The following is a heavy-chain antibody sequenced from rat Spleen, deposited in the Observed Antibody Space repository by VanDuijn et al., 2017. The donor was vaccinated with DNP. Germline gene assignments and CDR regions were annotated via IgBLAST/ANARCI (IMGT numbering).Heavy chain of an antibody. J-gene: IGHJ2*01. CDR3: TRVAYYGYKFFDY. Sequence: QVQLKESGPGLVQPSQTLSLTCTVSGFSLTGYTVNWIRQPPGKGLEWIAAISGGGSTYYNSTLKSRLSIGRDTSKSQVFLKMNSLQTEDTAIYFCTRVAYYGYKFFDYWGQGVMVTVSS. CDR2: ISGGGST. V-gene: IGHV2-6*01. D-gene: IGHD1-9*01. CDR1: GFSLTGYT.